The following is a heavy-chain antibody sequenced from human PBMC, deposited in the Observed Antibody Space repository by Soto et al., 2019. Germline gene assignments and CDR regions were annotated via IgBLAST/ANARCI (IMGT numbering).Heavy chain of an antibody. V-gene: IGHV4-34*01. Sequence: SETLSPTGAAYGVFLSDSSWTWVRQPRGKGLEWIGEINHVGGTNYNPSLKSRVTMSVDTSQKQISLRLVSVIASDTAMYFCVRIRYQLPSSVLWLDPWGQGTPVTVSS. D-gene: IGHD3-16*01. J-gene: IGHJ5*02. CDR1: GVFLSDSS. CDR3: VRIRYQLPSSVLWLDP. CDR2: INHVGGT.